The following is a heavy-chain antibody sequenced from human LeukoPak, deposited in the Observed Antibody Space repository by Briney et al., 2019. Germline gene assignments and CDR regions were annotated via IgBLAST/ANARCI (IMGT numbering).Heavy chain of an antibody. CDR2: INGRGIT. J-gene: IGHJ4*02. Sequence: GGSLRLSCTASGFTFSSYTMSWVRQAPGEGLEWLSAINGRGITYYAGSVKGRFTISRDNSENTLYLQMNSLTVDDTAVYFCAKERQTGDYFTSDYWGQGTLVTISS. CDR1: GFTFSSYT. D-gene: IGHD4-17*01. CDR3: AKERQTGDYFTSDY. V-gene: IGHV3-23*01.